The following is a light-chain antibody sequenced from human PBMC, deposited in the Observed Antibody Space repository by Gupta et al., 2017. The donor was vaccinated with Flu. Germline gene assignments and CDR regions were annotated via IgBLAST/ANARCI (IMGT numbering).Light chain of an antibody. CDR3: CAYAGNYTLV. CDR2: DVG. V-gene: IGLV2-11*01. Sequence: VTNSGTGTGSCVGGYKYVSWDQRHTGKAHKLMIYDVGKRPAGVPDRFSGSKAGNTASLTISGRQEEEEADYYGCAYAGNYTLVFGGGTELTVL. J-gene: IGLJ2*01. CDR1: GSCVGGYKY.